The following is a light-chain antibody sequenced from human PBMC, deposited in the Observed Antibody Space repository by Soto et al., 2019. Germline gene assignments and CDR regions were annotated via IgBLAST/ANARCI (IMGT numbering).Light chain of an antibody. CDR3: QRYGSSPLT. CDR1: QSVSSNH. V-gene: IGKV3-20*01. J-gene: IGKJ4*01. Sequence: EIVLTQSPATLSLSPGERATVSCRASQSVSSNHLAWYQQKPGQAPRLLIYGASTRASGIPDRFSGSGSGTDFTLTISRLEPEDLAVYYCQRYGSSPLTFGGGTKVDI. CDR2: GAS.